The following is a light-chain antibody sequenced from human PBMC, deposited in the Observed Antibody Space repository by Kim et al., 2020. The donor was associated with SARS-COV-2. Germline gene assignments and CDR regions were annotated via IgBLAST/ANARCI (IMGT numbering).Light chain of an antibody. J-gene: IGLJ3*02. CDR3: ATWDDSLSGPV. Sequence: GKRVTISCSGSTSNIGSNDGAWYQQLPRTAPKLLSYRKPQRPSGVPDRFSGSRSGTSASLAISGLRAEEEADYYCATWDDSLSGPVIGGGTQLTV. V-gene: IGLV1-47*01. CDR2: RKP. CDR1: TSNIGSND.